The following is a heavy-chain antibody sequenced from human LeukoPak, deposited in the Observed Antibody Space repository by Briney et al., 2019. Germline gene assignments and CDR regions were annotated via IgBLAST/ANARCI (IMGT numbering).Heavy chain of an antibody. J-gene: IGHJ4*02. CDR3: AKLAKYFYGSETYYFFEH. D-gene: IGHD3-10*01. CDR1: GFTFSSYS. CDR2: ISSSSTI. V-gene: IGHV3-48*04. Sequence: GGSLRLSCAASGFTFSSYSMNWVRQAPGKGLEWVSYISSSSTIYYADSVKGRFTISRDNAKNSLYLQMNSLRVEDTAVYHCAKLAKYFYGSETYYFFEHWGQGTPVTASS.